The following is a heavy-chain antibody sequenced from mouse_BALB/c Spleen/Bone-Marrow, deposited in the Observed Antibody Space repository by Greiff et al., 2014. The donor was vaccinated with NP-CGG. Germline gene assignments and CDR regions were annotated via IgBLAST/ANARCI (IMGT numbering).Heavy chain of an antibody. D-gene: IGHD2-4*01. Sequence: LVESGAELVRPGSSVKISCKASGYAFSSYWMNWVKQRPGQGLEWIGQIYPGDGDTNYNGKFKGKATLIADKSSSTAYMQLSSLTSEDSAVYFCAREGYDYDWFAYWGQGTLVTVSA. CDR3: AREGYDYDWFAY. J-gene: IGHJ3*01. CDR1: GYAFSSYW. V-gene: IGHV1-80*01. CDR2: IYPGDGDT.